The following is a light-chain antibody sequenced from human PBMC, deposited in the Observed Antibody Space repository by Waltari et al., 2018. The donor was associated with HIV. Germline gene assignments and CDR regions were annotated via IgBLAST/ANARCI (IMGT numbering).Light chain of an antibody. CDR2: EVS. CDR3: GSYTSISTQYV. CDR1: SSDVGGYNY. J-gene: IGLJ1*01. V-gene: IGLV2-14*01. Sequence: QSALTQPPSVSGSPGQSITLSCTGTSSDVGGYNYVSWYQQHPAKAPKLMIYEVSHRPSGVSNRFSGSKSGNTASLTISGLQAEDEADYYCGSYTSISTQYVFGTGTRVTVL.